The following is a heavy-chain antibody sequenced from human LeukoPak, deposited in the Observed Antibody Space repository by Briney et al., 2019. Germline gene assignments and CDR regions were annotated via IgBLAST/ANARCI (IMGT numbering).Heavy chain of an antibody. J-gene: IGHJ3*02. Sequence: ASVTVSCTASGYAFTSYYIHWVRQAPGQGLEWMGWINPNSGVTNSAQKFQGRVSMTRATSITTAYMELSRLTSDDTAVYYCATSTVADSDAFDIWGQGTMVTVSS. CDR1: GYAFTSYY. CDR3: ATSTVADSDAFDI. V-gene: IGHV1-2*02. CDR2: INPNSGVT. D-gene: IGHD4-17*01.